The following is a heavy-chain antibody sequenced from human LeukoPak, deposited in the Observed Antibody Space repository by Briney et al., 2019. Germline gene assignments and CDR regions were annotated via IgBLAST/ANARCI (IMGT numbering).Heavy chain of an antibody. CDR3: AVSSSDFWSGYYPYYYYMDV. J-gene: IGHJ6*03. CDR2: IIPIFGTA. CDR1: GGTFSSYA. Sequence: GSSVKVSCKASGGTFSSYAITLVRQAPGPGREGMGGIIPIFGTANYAQKFQGRVTITADESTSTAYMELSSLRSEDTAVYYCAVSSSDFWSGYYPYYYYMDVWGKGTTVTVSS. V-gene: IGHV1-69*13. D-gene: IGHD3-3*01.